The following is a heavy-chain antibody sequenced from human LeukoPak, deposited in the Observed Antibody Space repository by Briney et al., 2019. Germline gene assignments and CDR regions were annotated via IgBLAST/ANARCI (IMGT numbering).Heavy chain of an antibody. Sequence: PGGSLRLSCAASGFTFSSHWMHWVRQAPGKGLVWVTRISSDGSSTRYADSVKGRFTISRDNSKSALFLQMNSLRADDTAVYYCAKVHDLGGSNKPFDYWGQGTLVTVSS. J-gene: IGHJ4*02. CDR2: ISSDGSST. CDR3: AKVHDLGGSNKPFDY. V-gene: IGHV3-74*01. CDR1: GFTFSSHW. D-gene: IGHD2-15*01.